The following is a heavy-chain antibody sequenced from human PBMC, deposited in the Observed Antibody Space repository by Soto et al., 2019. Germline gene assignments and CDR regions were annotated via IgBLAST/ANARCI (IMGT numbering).Heavy chain of an antibody. Sequence: SETLSLTCAVSGGSISSGGYSWSWIRQPPGKGLEWIGYIYHSGSTYYNPSLKSRVTISVDRSKNQFSLKLSSVTAADTAVYYCASGLVTTFHYWGQGTLVTVSS. V-gene: IGHV4-30-2*01. CDR2: IYHSGST. D-gene: IGHD4-17*01. J-gene: IGHJ4*02. CDR1: GGSISSGGYS. CDR3: ASGLVTTFHY.